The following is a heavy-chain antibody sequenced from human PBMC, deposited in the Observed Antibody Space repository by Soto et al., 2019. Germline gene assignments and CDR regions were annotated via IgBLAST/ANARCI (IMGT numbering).Heavy chain of an antibody. V-gene: IGHV3-23*01. J-gene: IGHJ4*02. D-gene: IGHD3-3*01. CDR2: ISGRGIST. Sequence: GGSLRLSCAASGFTFRSYAMSWVRQAPGKGLEGVSGISGRGISTHYADSVKGRFTVSRDISKNAVYLQMNSLRVDDTAVYYCAKGGPYDFSMGYWGQGTLVTVSS. CDR3: AKGGPYDFSMGY. CDR1: GFTFRSYA.